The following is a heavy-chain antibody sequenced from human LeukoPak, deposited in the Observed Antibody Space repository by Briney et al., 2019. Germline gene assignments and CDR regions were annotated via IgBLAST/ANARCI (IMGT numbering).Heavy chain of an antibody. CDR2: ISYDGSNK. CDR3: AKDYGYSYGCDY. J-gene: IGHJ4*02. V-gene: IGHV3-30*18. CDR1: GFTFSNYE. Sequence: GGSLRLSCVGSGFTFSNYEMNWVRQAPGKGLEWVAVISYDGSNKYYADSVKGRFTISRDNSKNTLYLQMNSLRAEDTAVYYCAKDYGYSYGCDYWGQGTLVTVSS. D-gene: IGHD5-18*01.